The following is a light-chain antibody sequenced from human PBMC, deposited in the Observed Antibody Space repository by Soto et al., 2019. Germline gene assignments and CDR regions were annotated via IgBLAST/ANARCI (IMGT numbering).Light chain of an antibody. J-gene: IGKJ1*01. CDR1: QSISNY. CDR2: AAS. V-gene: IGKV1-39*01. CDR3: QQSYNTPRT. Sequence: DIPMTQSPSSLAASVGDRVTITCRASQSISNYLNWYQQKPGKAPQLLIYAASSLQSGVPSRFSGSGSGTDFTLTISSLQSEDFAIYYCQQSYNTPRTFGQGTKVDIK.